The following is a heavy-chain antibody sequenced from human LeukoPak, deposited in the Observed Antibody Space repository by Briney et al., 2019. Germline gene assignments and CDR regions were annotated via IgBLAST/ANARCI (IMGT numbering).Heavy chain of an antibody. D-gene: IGHD3-10*01. J-gene: IGHJ6*02. CDR3: AKGLWDYYGSGIMYYTMDV. V-gene: IGHV3-23*01. CDR1: GFTFSNYV. CDR2: ISGSGGRT. Sequence: GGSLRLSCAASGFTFSNYVMGWVRQAPGKGLEWVSTISGSGGRTYYADSVKGRFTISRDNSKNTLYLQVNSLRAEDTAVYYCAKGLWDYYGSGIMYYTMDVWGQGTTVTVSS.